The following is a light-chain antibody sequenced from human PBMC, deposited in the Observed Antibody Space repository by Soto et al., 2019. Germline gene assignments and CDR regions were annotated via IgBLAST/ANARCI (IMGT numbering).Light chain of an antibody. CDR2: EAS. CDR1: QTVSSS. CDR3: QQHMNWPLT. J-gene: IGKJ4*01. V-gene: IGKV3-11*01. Sequence: EIVLTQSPATLSLSPGERATHSCWVSQTVSSSLAWYQQKPGQAPRLLIYEASNRATGIPARFRGSGCGADFTLTISSLEAEEVALYYCQQHMNWPLTFGGGTKVEIK.